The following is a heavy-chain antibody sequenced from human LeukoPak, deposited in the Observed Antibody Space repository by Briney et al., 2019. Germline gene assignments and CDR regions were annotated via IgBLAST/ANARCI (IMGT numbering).Heavy chain of an antibody. CDR3: ARVVGTMIVVVKRYYYMDV. CDR1: GGSFSGYY. Sequence: SETLSLTCAVYGGSFSGYYWSWIRQPPGKGLEWIGEINHSGSTNYNPSLKSRVTISVDTSKNQFSLKLSSVTAADTAVYYCARVVGTMIVVVKRYYYMDVWGKGTTVTVSS. J-gene: IGHJ6*03. CDR2: INHSGST. D-gene: IGHD3-22*01. V-gene: IGHV4-34*01.